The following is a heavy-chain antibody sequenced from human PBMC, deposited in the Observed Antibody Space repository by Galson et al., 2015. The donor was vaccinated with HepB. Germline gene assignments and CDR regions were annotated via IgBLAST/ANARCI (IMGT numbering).Heavy chain of an antibody. CDR2: IYTSGST. CDR1: GGSISSGSYY. V-gene: IGHV4-61*02. D-gene: IGHD6-25*01. Sequence: QVQLQESGPGLVKPSQTLSLTCTVSGGSISSGSYYWSWIRQPAGKGLEWIGRIYTSGSTNYNPSLKSRVTMSLDPAKNMFPPRLSSVAAADPAVYSCGGGGWGGGGIGCPTRAATNYFDYWGQGTLVTVSS. J-gene: IGHJ4*02. CDR3: GGGGWGGGGIGCPTRAATNYFDY.